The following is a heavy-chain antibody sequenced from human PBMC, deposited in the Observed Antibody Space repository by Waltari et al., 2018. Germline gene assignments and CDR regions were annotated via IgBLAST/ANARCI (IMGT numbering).Heavy chain of an antibody. Sequence: QVQLQQWGAGLLKPSETLSLTCAVYGGSFSGSYWSWIRQPPGKGLEWIGEINHSGSTNYTPPLKSRVTISVDTSKNQFSLKLSSVTAADTAVYYCARGKTYHYDFWSGYSFWFDPWGQGTLVTVSS. D-gene: IGHD3-3*01. V-gene: IGHV4-34*01. J-gene: IGHJ5*02. CDR2: INHSGST. CDR3: ARGKTYHYDFWSGYSFWFDP. CDR1: GGSFSGSY.